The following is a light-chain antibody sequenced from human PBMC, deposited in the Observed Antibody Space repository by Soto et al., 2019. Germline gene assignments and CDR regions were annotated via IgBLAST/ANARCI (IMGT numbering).Light chain of an antibody. CDR1: QGISNY. CDR2: AAS. V-gene: IGKV1-27*01. CDR3: QKYNSALGT. J-gene: IGKJ3*01. Sequence: DIQMTQSPSSLSASVGDRVAIICRASQGISNYLAWYQQKPGKVPKLLIYAASTLQSGVPSRFSGSGSGTDFTLTISSLQPEDVATYYCQKYNSALGTFGPGTKVDIK.